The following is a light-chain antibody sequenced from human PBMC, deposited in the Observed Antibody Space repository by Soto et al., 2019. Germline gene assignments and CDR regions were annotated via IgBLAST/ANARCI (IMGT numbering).Light chain of an antibody. CDR1: SSNIETNA. Sequence: QSVLTQPPSASGTPGQRVTISCSGSSSNIETNAVNWYQQLPGAAPKLLIYSDSQRPSGVPDRFSGSKSGTSASLAISGLQSEDEAYYYCSTWDDSLDAVVFGGGTKLTVL. CDR2: SDS. CDR3: STWDDSLDAVV. V-gene: IGLV1-44*01. J-gene: IGLJ2*01.